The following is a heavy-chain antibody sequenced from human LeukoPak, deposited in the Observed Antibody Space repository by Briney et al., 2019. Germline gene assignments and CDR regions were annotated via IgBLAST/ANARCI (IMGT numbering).Heavy chain of an antibody. D-gene: IGHD2-2*01. Sequence: ASVRVSCTASGDTFTSYDINWGPHAPGQRLEWMGWMNPNSGNTGYAQKFQGRVTMTRNTSISTAYMELSSLRSEDTAVYYCARGVVPAAISLLDYWGQGTLVTVSS. J-gene: IGHJ4*02. CDR3: ARGVVPAAISLLDY. CDR1: GDTFTSYD. V-gene: IGHV1-8*01. CDR2: MNPNSGNT.